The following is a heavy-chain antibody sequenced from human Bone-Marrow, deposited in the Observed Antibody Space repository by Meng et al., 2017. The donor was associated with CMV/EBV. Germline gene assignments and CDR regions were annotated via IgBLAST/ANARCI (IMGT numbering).Heavy chain of an antibody. CDR2: IYSGGST. J-gene: IGHJ4*02. CDR3: AIPDYYDSSGYFY. CDR1: GFTVSSNY. D-gene: IGHD3-22*01. Sequence: GGSLRLSCAASGFTVSSNYMSWVRQAPGKGLEWVSVIYSGGSTYYADSVKGRFTISRDNAKNTLYLQMNSLRAEDTAVYYCAIPDYYDSSGYFYWGQGTLATFSS. V-gene: IGHV3-53*01.